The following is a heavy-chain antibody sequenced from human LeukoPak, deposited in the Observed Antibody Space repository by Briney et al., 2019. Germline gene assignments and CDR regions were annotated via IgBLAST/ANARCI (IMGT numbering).Heavy chain of an antibody. Sequence: PSETLSLTCAVYGGSFSGSYWTWIRQPPGKGPEWIGEINHSGSTTHNPSLNNRATISVDTSKNQFSLKLSSVTAADTAVYYCARPRYGSGSLDSWGQGTLVTVS. CDR2: INHSGST. CDR1: GGSFSGSY. CDR3: ARPRYGSGSLDS. D-gene: IGHD3-10*01. V-gene: IGHV4-34*04. J-gene: IGHJ4*02.